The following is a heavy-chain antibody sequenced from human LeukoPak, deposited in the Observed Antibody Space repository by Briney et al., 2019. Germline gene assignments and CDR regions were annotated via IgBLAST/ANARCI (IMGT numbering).Heavy chain of an antibody. CDR3: ARAQSQYYYYYYMDV. CDR1: GFTFDDYG. J-gene: IGHJ6*03. Sequence: GGSLRLSCAASGFTFDDYGMSWVRQAPGKGLEWVSGINWNGGSTGYADSVKGRFTISRDNAKNSLYLQMNSLRAEDTALYYCARAQSQYYYYYYMDVWGKGTTVTVSS. CDR2: INWNGGST. V-gene: IGHV3-20*04. D-gene: IGHD6-19*01.